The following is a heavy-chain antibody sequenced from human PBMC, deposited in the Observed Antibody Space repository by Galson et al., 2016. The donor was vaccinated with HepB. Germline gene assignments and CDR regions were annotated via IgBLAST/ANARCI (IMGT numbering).Heavy chain of an antibody. J-gene: IGHJ4*02. Sequence: SLRLSCAASGFTFSSFAMTWVRQTSGKGLEWVGRIRGKANSYETTYSAAVKGRFTLSRDDSENTAYLQMNSLKTEDTAVYYCSLDFDNWGQGTLVAVSS. CDR3: SLDFDN. CDR2: IRGKANSYET. CDR1: GFTFSSFA. V-gene: IGHV3-73*01.